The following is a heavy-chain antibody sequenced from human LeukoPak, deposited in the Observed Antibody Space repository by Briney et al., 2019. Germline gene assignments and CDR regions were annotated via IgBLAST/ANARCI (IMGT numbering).Heavy chain of an antibody. J-gene: IGHJ6*02. CDR1: GYTFTSYD. CDR2: MNPNSGNT. V-gene: IGHV1-8*01. Sequence: ASVKVSCKASGYTFTSYDINWVRQATGQGLEWMGWMNPNSGNTGYAQKFQGRVTMTRNTSISTAYMELSSLRSEDTAVYYCARLAARPFWRASYYYGMDVCGQGTTVTVSS. D-gene: IGHD6-6*01. CDR3: ARLAARPFWRASYYYGMDV.